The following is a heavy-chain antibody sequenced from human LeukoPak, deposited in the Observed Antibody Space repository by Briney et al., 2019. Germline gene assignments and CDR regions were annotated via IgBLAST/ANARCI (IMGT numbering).Heavy chain of an antibody. CDR3: ARDYYDSRKSYYYGMDV. J-gene: IGHJ6*02. D-gene: IGHD3-22*01. CDR1: GGSISSYY. Sequence: SETLSLTCTVSGGSISSYYWSWIRQPAGKGLEWIGRIYTSGSTNYNPSLKSRVTMSVDTSKNQFSLKLSSVTAADTAVYYCARDYYDSRKSYYYGMDVWGQGTTVTVSS. V-gene: IGHV4-4*07. CDR2: IYTSGST.